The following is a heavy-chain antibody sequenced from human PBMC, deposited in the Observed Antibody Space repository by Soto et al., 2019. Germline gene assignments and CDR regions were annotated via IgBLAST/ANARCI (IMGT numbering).Heavy chain of an antibody. J-gene: IGHJ4*02. CDR3: ARGPITGHDY. CDR1: GFTFSSYA. CDR2: ISYDGSNK. Sequence: PGGSLRLSCAASGFTFSSYAMHWVRQAPGKGLEWVAVISYDGSNKYYADSVKGRFTISRDNSKNSLYLQMNSLRAEDTAVYYCARGPITGHDYWGQGTQVTVSS. D-gene: IGHD1-20*01. V-gene: IGHV3-30-3*01.